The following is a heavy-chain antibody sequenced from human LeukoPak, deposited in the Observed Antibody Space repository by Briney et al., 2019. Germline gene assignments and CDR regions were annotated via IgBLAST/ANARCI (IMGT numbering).Heavy chain of an antibody. V-gene: IGHV4-4*07. CDR2: IYTSGST. CDR3: AREGGSGSYYNGDFDY. Sequence: SETLSLTCTVSGGSISSYYWSWIRQPAGKGLEWIGRIYTSGSTNYNPSLKSRVTMSVDTSKNQFSLKLSSVTAADTAVYYCAREGGSGSYYNGDFDYWGQGTLVTVSS. J-gene: IGHJ4*02. D-gene: IGHD3-10*01. CDR1: GGSISSYY.